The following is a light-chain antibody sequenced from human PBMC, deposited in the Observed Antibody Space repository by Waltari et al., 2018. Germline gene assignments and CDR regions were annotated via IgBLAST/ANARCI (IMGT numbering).Light chain of an antibody. V-gene: IGKV3-15*01. J-gene: IGKJ4*01. CDR3: HQHNSWPPLS. CDR2: GAS. Sequence: EIVMTQSPATLSVSPGERATLPCRASQSVSSNLAWYQQNPGQAPRLLIYGASTRATGVPARFSGSGSGTDFTLTISGLQSEDYAVYFCHQHNSWPPLSFGGGTKVEIK. CDR1: QSVSSN.